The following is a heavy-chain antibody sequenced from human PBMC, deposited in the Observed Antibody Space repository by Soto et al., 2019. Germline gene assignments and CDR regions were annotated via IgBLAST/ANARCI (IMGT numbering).Heavy chain of an antibody. Sequence: QVQLVESGGGVVQPGRSLRLSCAASGFTFSSYGMHWVRQAPGKGLEWVAGISYDGSNKYYADSVKGRFTISRDNSTNTLYLQMNSWRAEDTAVYYCAREGQYYDILTGYRSYYAMDVWGQGTTVTVSS. D-gene: IGHD3-9*01. V-gene: IGHV3-30*03. CDR2: ISYDGSNK. CDR3: AREGQYYDILTGYRSYYAMDV. J-gene: IGHJ6*02. CDR1: GFTFSSYG.